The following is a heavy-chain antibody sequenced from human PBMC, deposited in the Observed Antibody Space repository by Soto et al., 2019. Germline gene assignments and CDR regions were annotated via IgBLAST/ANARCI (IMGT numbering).Heavy chain of an antibody. V-gene: IGHV4-30-2*01. CDR3: ARVGSADWGSYYILDH. J-gene: IGHJ4*02. D-gene: IGHD3-10*01. CDR1: GASISSGGYS. Sequence: QLQLQESGSGLVEPSQTLSLTCTVSGASISSGGYSWTWIRQPPGKGLEWIGYIYESGNTYYNSSLESRVTITLDVSKNQFSLDLSAVTAAATAVYYCARVGSADWGSYYILDHWGQGSLVTVSS. CDR2: IYESGNT.